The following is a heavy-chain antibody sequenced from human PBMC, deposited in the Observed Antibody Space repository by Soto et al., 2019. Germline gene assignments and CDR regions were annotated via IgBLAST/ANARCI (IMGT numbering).Heavy chain of an antibody. V-gene: IGHV1-58*01. J-gene: IGHJ4*02. Sequence: SVKVSCKASGFTFTSSAVQWVRQARGQRLEWIGWIVVGSGNTNYAQKFQERVTITRDMSTSTAYMELSSLRSEDTAVYYCAAGDYDILTGYYFIDYWGQGTLVTVS. CDR2: IVVGSGNT. D-gene: IGHD3-9*01. CDR1: GFTFTSSA. CDR3: AAGDYDILTGYYFIDY.